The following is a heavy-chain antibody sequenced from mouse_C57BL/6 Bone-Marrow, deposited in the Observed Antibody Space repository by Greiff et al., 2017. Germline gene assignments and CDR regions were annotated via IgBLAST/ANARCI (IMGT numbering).Heavy chain of an antibody. V-gene: IGHV1-55*01. CDR1: GYTFTSYW. Sequence: QVQLQQPGAELVKPGASVKMSCKASGYTFTSYWITWVKQRPGQGLEWIGDIYPTSGRTNYNEKFKSKAILTVDTSSNTAYMQLSSLTSEDSAVFYCAESGPLERSFDYWGQGTTLTVSS. CDR2: IYPTSGRT. J-gene: IGHJ2*01. CDR3: AESGPLERSFDY. D-gene: IGHD3-1*01.